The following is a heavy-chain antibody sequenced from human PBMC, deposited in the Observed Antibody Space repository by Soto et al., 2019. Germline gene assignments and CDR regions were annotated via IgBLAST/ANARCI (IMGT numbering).Heavy chain of an antibody. CDR2: IGASGTYT. Sequence: PGGSLRLCCAASGFTFSSYGMSWVRQAPGKGLEWVSAIGASGTYTYYADSVKGRFTVSRDNSKSTLYLQMNSLRAEDTALYYCARIPLSGSWLFDYWGQETLVTVSS. D-gene: IGHD3-22*01. J-gene: IGHJ4*02. CDR1: GFTFSSYG. V-gene: IGHV3-23*01. CDR3: ARIPLSGSWLFDY.